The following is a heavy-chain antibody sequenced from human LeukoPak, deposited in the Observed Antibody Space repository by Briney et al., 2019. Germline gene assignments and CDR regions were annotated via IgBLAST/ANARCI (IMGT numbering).Heavy chain of an antibody. CDR3: ARDSLYYYDSSGYANNWYFDL. D-gene: IGHD3-22*01. CDR1: GFTFSSYA. J-gene: IGHJ2*01. V-gene: IGHV3-30-3*01. Sequence: GRSLRLSCAASGFTFSSYAMHWVRQAPGKGLEWVAVISYDGSNKYYADSVKGRFTISRDNSKNTLYLQMNSLRAEDTAVYYCARDSLYYYDSSGYANNWYFDLWGRGTLVTVSS. CDR2: ISYDGSNK.